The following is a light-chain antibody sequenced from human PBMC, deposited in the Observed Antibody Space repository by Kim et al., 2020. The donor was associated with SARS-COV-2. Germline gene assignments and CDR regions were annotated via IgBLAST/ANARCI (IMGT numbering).Light chain of an antibody. Sequence: EIVMTQSPATLSVSPGERATLSCRASQSVSRNLAWYQQKPGQAPRLLIYGASTRATGFPARFSGSGSGTEFTLTISSLQSEDFAVYYCQQYNNWPLTFGGGTKLEI. CDR1: QSVSRN. CDR3: QQYNNWPLT. V-gene: IGKV3-15*01. J-gene: IGKJ4*01. CDR2: GAS.